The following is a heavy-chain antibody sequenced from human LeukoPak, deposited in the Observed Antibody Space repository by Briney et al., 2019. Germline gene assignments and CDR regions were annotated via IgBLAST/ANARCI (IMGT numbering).Heavy chain of an antibody. D-gene: IGHD3-9*01. V-gene: IGHV1-69*01. CDR1: AGTFSSYA. Sequence: SVKVSCKASAGTFSSYAISWVRQPPAQGLEWMGGIIPIFGTANKAQKFQGRVTITADESTSTAYMELNSLRSEDTAVYYCARDSPERSKGYYDIWTGYYPFDYWGQGTLVTVSS. CDR2: IIPIFGTA. J-gene: IGHJ4*02. CDR3: ARDSPERSKGYYDIWTGYYPFDY.